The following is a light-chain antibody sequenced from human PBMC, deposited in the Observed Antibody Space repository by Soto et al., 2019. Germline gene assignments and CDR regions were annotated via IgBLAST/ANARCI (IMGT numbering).Light chain of an antibody. CDR1: PGAVTSSHY. CDR2: DTS. V-gene: IGLV7-46*01. Sequence: QTVVTQEPSLTVSPGGTVTRTCGSSPGAVTSSHYSYWFQQKPGQAPKTLIYDTSIKYSWTPARFLGSLLGGKAALTLSGAQPEDEAEYYCLLSYDGIRVFGGGTKVTVL. CDR3: LLSYDGIRV. J-gene: IGLJ3*02.